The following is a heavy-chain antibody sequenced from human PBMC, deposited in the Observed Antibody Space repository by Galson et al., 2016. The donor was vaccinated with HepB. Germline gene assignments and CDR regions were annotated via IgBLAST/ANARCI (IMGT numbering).Heavy chain of an antibody. J-gene: IGHJ6*02. D-gene: IGHD2-2*01. CDR3: AHTCQLYRDYNFYGMDV. Sequence: PALVKPTQTLTLTCTFSGFSLTTNGVGVAWIRQPPGKALEWLALIYWDDDKRYSPSLKSRLTLPKDTSKNQVVLTMTNMDPVDTATYSCAHTCQLYRDYNFYGMDVWGQGTTVTVSS. CDR1: GFSLTTNGVG. V-gene: IGHV2-5*02. CDR2: IYWDDDK.